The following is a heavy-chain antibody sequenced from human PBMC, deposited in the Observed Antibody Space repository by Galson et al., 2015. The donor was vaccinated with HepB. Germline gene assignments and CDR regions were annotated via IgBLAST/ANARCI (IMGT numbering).Heavy chain of an antibody. CDR3: ARDQSKWLRSKRNPHSFDY. V-gene: IGHV3-21*01. Sequence: SLRLSCAASGFTFSCYSMNWVRQAPGKGLEWVSSISSSSSYIYYADSVKGRFTSSRDNAKNSLYLQMNSLRAEDTAVYYCARDQSKWLRSKRNPHSFDYWCQVTLVTVSS. D-gene: IGHD5-12*01. CDR2: ISSSSSYI. J-gene: IGHJ4*02. CDR1: GFTFSCYS.